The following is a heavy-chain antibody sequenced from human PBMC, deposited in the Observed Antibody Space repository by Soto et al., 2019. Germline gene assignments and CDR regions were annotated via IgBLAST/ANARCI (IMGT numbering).Heavy chain of an antibody. J-gene: IGHJ4*02. CDR2: ISYDGSNK. Sequence: RGSLRLACAASGFTFRSYAMHWVRQTPGKGLEWVEVISYDGSNKYYADSVKGRFTISRDNSKNTLYLQMNRLRAEDTAVYYCARGEERSTIFGVAFYYLDYWGQGTLLAVSS. CDR3: ARGEERSTIFGVAFYYLDY. CDR1: GFTFRSYA. V-gene: IGHV3-30-3*01. D-gene: IGHD3-3*01.